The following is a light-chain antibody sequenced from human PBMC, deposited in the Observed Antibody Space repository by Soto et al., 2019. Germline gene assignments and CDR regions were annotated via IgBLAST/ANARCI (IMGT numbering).Light chain of an antibody. V-gene: IGLV2-14*01. CDR3: SSYTSSNASYV. J-gene: IGLJ1*01. Sequence: QSVLTQPASVSGSPGQSIAISCTGANSDLGDYDYASWYQQRPGEAPKLMIYDVSNRPSGVSDRFSGSKSGNTASLTISGLQAEDEADYYCSSYTSSNASYVFGAGTKVTVL. CDR2: DVS. CDR1: NSDLGDYDY.